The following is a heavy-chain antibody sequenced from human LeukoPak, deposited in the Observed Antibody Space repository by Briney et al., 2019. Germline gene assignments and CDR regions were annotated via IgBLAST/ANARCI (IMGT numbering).Heavy chain of an antibody. J-gene: IGHJ4*02. Sequence: PGGSLRLSCAASGLIFNNYWMDWVRQTPGKGLEWVANIKYDGTTKYYVDSVKGRFTISRDSDKKLLYLQMNNLRAEDTAVYFCSRQLEEWGQGTLVTVSS. CDR1: GLIFNNYW. D-gene: IGHD1-1*01. CDR2: IKYDGTTK. V-gene: IGHV3-7*03. CDR3: SRQLEE.